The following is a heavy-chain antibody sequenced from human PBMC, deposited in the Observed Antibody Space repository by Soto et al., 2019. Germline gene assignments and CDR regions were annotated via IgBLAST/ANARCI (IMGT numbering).Heavy chain of an antibody. V-gene: IGHV3-49*03. J-gene: IGHJ4*02. CDR1: GFTFSGFA. Sequence: GGSLRLSCTASGFTFSGFAMSWFRQPPGKGLQCVGFIRSESLYGTTEYAASVRGRFTISRDDSQRIVYLQMDSLQSEDTAVYYCTRGCYSAYETVPRSFNFWGRGTLVTVSS. CDR3: TRGCYSAYETVPRSFNF. CDR2: IRSESLYGTT. D-gene: IGHD5-12*01.